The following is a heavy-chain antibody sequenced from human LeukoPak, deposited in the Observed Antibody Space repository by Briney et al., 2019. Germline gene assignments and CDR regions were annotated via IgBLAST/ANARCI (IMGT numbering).Heavy chain of an antibody. Sequence: HPGGSLRLSCAASGFTVSSNYMSWVRQAPGKGLEWVSAISGSGGSTYYADSVKGRFTISRDNSKNTLYLQMNSLRAEDTAVYYCAKDLFVGGSGIAGDAFDIWGQGTMVTVSS. J-gene: IGHJ3*02. CDR1: GFTVSSNY. CDR3: AKDLFVGGSGIAGDAFDI. D-gene: IGHD3-10*01. CDR2: ISGSGGST. V-gene: IGHV3-23*01.